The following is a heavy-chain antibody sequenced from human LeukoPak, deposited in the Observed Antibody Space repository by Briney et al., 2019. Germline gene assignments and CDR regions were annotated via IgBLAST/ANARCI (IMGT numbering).Heavy chain of an antibody. CDR2: INYSGVT. D-gene: IGHD2-2*01. Sequence: SETLSLTCTVSGGSFSSGRHYWAWIRQSPRKGLEWIGSINYSGVTHYNPSLKSRVTISVDTSKNQFSLKLSSVTAADTAVYYCARRGYCSSTSCYDFDYWGQGTLVTVSS. J-gene: IGHJ4*02. V-gene: IGHV4-39*01. CDR1: GGSFSSGRHY. CDR3: ARRGYCSSTSCYDFDY.